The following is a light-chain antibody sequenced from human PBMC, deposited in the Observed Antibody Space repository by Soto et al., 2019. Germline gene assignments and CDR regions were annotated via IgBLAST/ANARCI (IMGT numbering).Light chain of an antibody. CDR2: GAY. Sequence: DIQMTQSPSSLSASVGDRVTITCRASQSISSYLNWFQQRPGKAPKLLIYGAYTLQDGVPSRFSGSGSGTEFTLTISSLQPDDFATYYCQQYNSYSLFGQGTKVDIK. CDR1: QSISSY. V-gene: IGKV1-5*01. CDR3: QQYNSYSL. J-gene: IGKJ1*01.